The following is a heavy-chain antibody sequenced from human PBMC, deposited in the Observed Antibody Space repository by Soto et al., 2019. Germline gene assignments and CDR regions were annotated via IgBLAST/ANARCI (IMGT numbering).Heavy chain of an antibody. V-gene: IGHV4-59*08. J-gene: IGHJ4*02. D-gene: IGHD2-15*01. CDR3: ARRYGGTFDY. CDR1: GGNISNYY. CDR2: IYYSGST. Sequence: SETMPVTSTVAGGNISNYYWSWIRQQTGKGLEWIGYIYYSGSTNYNPSLKSRVTISVDTSKNRFSLKLSSVTAADTAVYYCARRYGGTFDYWGQGTLVTVSS.